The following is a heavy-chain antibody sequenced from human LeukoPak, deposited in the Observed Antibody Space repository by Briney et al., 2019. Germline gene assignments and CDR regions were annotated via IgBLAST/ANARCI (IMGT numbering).Heavy chain of an antibody. Sequence: GGSLRLSCAASGLTVSTKYMNWLRQAPGKGLEWVSIIYSGATTYYADSVKGRFTISRDTSKNTLSLQMNSLRAEDTAVYFCARVGDHFHWNLDLWGRGTLVSVSS. J-gene: IGHJ2*01. CDR2: IYSGATT. V-gene: IGHV3-53*01. CDR1: GLTVSTKY. CDR3: ARVGDHFHWNLDL. D-gene: IGHD3-3*02.